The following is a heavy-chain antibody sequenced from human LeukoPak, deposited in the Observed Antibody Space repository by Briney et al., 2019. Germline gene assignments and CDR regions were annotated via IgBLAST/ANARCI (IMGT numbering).Heavy chain of an antibody. J-gene: IGHJ4*02. Sequence: SEALSLTCTVSGGSIGSYYWSWIRQPAGKGLEWIGRIYTSGGTVYNPSLKSRVTMSVDTSKNQFSLKLSSVTAADTAVYYCARGVFYYDTSGRGYYFDYWGQGTLVTVSS. D-gene: IGHD3-22*01. V-gene: IGHV4-4*07. CDR3: ARGVFYYDTSGRGYYFDY. CDR2: IYTSGGT. CDR1: GGSIGSYY.